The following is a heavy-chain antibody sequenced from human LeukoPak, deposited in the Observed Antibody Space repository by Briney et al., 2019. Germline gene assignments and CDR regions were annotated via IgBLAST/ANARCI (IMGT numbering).Heavy chain of an antibody. J-gene: IGHJ4*02. CDR1: GGSISPYY. Sequence: SETLSLTCTVSGGSISPYYWTWIRQPPGQTLEWIAFIYHSGNTHYNPFLGSRVTISVDTSKSQVSLKLRSVTAADTAVYYCARHSPDSGHYFDYWGQGTLVTVSS. CDR3: ARHSPDSGHYFDY. CDR2: IYHSGNT. V-gene: IGHV4-59*08.